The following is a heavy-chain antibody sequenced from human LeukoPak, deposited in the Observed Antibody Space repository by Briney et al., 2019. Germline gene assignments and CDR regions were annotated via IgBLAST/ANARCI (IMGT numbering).Heavy chain of an antibody. CDR3: ARDEWGDASVWPHFDY. J-gene: IGHJ4*02. Sequence: SVKVSCKASVGTFSSYAISWVRQAPGQGLEWMGRIIPIFSTANYAQKFQGRVTITTDESTSTAYMEMSSLRSEDTPVSYCARDEWGDASVWPHFDYWGQGTLVTVSS. V-gene: IGHV1-69*05. CDR2: IIPIFSTA. D-gene: IGHD3-10*01. CDR1: VGTFSSYA.